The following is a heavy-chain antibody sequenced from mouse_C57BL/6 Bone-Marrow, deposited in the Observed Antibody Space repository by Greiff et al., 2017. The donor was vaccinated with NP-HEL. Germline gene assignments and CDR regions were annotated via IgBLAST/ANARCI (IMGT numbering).Heavy chain of an antibody. CDR2: IDPSDSYT. J-gene: IGHJ1*03. CDR1: GYTFTSYW. Sequence: QVQLQQPGAELVKPGASVKLSCKASGYTFTSYWMQWVKQRPGQGLEWIGEIDPSDSYTNYNQKFKGKATLTVDTSSSTAYMQLSSLTSEDSAVYYCARRDGRSYDWYFDVWGTGTTVTVSS. V-gene: IGHV1-50*01. D-gene: IGHD1-1*01. CDR3: ARRDGRSYDWYFDV.